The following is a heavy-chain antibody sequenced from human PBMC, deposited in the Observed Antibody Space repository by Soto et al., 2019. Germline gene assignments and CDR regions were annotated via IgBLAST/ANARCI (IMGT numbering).Heavy chain of an antibody. D-gene: IGHD3-3*01. CDR1: GFSFSFSS. Sequence: EVQLVESGGGLVQPGGSLRLSCAASGFSFSFSSMKWVRQAPGKGLEWLSYISSSSSTIYYADSVKGRFTISRDNAKTSLYLQMSTLRDEEAAVYYWARSRYDAWAPLLGVWGQGTTVIVSS. CDR2: ISSSSSTI. J-gene: IGHJ6*02. CDR3: ARSRYDAWAPLLGV. V-gene: IGHV3-48*02.